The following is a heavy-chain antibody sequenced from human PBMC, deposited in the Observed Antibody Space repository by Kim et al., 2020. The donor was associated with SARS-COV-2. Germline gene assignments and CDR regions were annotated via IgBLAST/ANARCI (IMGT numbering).Heavy chain of an antibody. Sequence: SQTLSLTCAISGDSVSSNSAAWNWIRQSPSRGLEWLGRTYYRSKWYNDYAVSVKSRITINPDTSKNQFSLQLNSVTPEDTAVYYCARENWKGCSGGSCYSVYDYWGQGTLVTVSS. J-gene: IGHJ4*02. CDR3: ARENWKGCSGGSCYSVYDY. V-gene: IGHV6-1*01. CDR1: GDSVSSNSAA. D-gene: IGHD2-15*01. CDR2: TYYRSKWYN.